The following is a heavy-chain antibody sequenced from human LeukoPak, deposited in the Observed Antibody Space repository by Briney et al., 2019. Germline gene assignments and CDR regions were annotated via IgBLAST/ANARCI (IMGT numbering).Heavy chain of an antibody. J-gene: IGHJ5*02. Sequence: GGSLRLSCAASGFTFSNYAMHWVRQTPGKGLEWVAIISYDGSDKYYADSLKGRFTISRDNPKNTLYLQMNSLRIEDTTVYYCARDSGDYWFDPWGQGTLVTVSS. D-gene: IGHD2-21*01. CDR2: ISYDGSDK. CDR3: ARDSGDYWFDP. V-gene: IGHV3-30-3*01. CDR1: GFTFSNYA.